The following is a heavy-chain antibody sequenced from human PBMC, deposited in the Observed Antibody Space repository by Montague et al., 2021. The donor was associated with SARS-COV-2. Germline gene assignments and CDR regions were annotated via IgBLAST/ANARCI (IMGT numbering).Heavy chain of an antibody. CDR2: IYYSGCT. J-gene: IGHJ4*02. CDR1: GGSISSYS. V-gene: IGHV4-59*01. D-gene: IGHD4-17*01. CDR3: ARVGAYGDYPTPPTFDY. Sequence: SETLSLTCTVSGGSISSYSWSWIRQPPGKGLEWIGYIYYSGCTNYNPSLRSRVTISVDTSKNQFSLKLSSVTAADTAVYYCARVGAYGDYPTPPTFDYWGQGTLVTVSS.